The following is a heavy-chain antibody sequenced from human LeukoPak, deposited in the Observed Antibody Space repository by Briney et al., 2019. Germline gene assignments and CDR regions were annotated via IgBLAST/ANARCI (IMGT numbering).Heavy chain of an antibody. Sequence: EASVKVSCKASGYTFTSYYMHWVRQAPGQGLEWMGIINPSGGSTSYAQKFQGRVTMTRDMSTSTVYMELSSLRSEDTAVYYCARDLAVVDAFDIWGQGTMVTVSS. D-gene: IGHD2-15*01. J-gene: IGHJ3*02. CDR2: INPSGGST. V-gene: IGHV1-46*01. CDR3: ARDLAVVDAFDI. CDR1: GYTFTSYY.